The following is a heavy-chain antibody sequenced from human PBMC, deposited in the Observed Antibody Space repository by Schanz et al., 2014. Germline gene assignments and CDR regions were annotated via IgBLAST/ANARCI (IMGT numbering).Heavy chain of an antibody. CDR3: ARGGSGSHYRLDY. Sequence: QVQLVESGGGVVQPGKSLRLSCAASGFTFSDYYMSWIRQAPGKGLEWVSYVSSSSSYTHYADSVKGRFTISRDNAKNSLYLEMNSLRAEDTGLYFCARGGSGSHYRLDYWGQGTLVTVSS. CDR1: GFTFSDYY. V-gene: IGHV3-11*06. CDR2: VSSSSSYT. J-gene: IGHJ4*02. D-gene: IGHD1-26*01.